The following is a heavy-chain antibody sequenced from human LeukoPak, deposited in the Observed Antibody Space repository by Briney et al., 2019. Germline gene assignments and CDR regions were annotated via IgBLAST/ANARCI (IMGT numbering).Heavy chain of an antibody. Sequence: GGSPRLSCAASGFTFSSYSMNWVRQAPGKGLEWVSSISSSSSYIYYADSVKGRFTISRDNAKNSLYLQMNSLRAEDTAVYYCARGVVVVAATPCYFDYWGQGTLVTVSS. CDR2: ISSSSSYI. J-gene: IGHJ4*02. V-gene: IGHV3-21*01. D-gene: IGHD2-15*01. CDR3: ARGVVVVAATPCYFDY. CDR1: GFTFSSYS.